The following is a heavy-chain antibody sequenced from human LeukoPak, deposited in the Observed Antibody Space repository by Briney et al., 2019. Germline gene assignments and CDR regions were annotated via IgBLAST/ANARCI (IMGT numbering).Heavy chain of an antibody. J-gene: IGHJ6*03. V-gene: IGHV3-21*01. CDR1: GFTFSDYS. CDR3: ATSGGFVLPNAITGNWYMDV. Sequence: GGSLRLSCGASGFTFSDYSMNWVRQAPGKGPAWVASITSAGGYKYYADSVKGRFTISRDNAQNSLFLQMNSLRAEDTAVYFCATSGGFVLPNAITGNWYMDVWGRGTSVTVSS. CDR2: ITSAGGYK. D-gene: IGHD2-2*01.